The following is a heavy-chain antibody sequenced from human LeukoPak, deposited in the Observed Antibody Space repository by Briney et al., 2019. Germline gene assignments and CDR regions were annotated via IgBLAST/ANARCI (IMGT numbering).Heavy chain of an antibody. J-gene: IGHJ3*02. CDR3: ATDLADATYGFDI. V-gene: IGHV1-69*05. CDR2: IIPILGTS. CDR1: GGTFSNYA. Sequence: SVKVSCKTSGGTFSNYAISWVRQAPGQGLEWVGGIIPILGTSNSAEKFQGRLTVTTDESTGTAYMELSTLRSEDTAVYYCATDLADATYGFDIWGQGTMVTVSS. D-gene: IGHD6-13*01.